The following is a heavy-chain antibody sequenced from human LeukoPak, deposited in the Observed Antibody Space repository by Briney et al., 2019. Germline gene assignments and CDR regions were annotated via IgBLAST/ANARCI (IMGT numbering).Heavy chain of an antibody. CDR1: GGTFSSYA. J-gene: IGHJ3*02. Sequence: AASVKVSCKAPGGTFSSYAISWVRQAPGQGLEWMGGIIPIFGTANYAQRFQGRVTITTDESTSTAYMELSSLRSEDTAVYYCARVIGNSGAFDIWGQGTMVTVSS. CDR3: ARVIGNSGAFDI. CDR2: IIPIFGTA. V-gene: IGHV1-69*05. D-gene: IGHD4-23*01.